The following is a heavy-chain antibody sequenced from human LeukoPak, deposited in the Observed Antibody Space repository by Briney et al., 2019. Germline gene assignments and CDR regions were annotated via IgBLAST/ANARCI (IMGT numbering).Heavy chain of an antibody. D-gene: IGHD5-24*01. V-gene: IGHV4-34*01. Sequence: SETLSLTRPVRGGSCHHYYCSWLRQPPGKGLEWIGEIHPQGMLYYNSSLTSRVSISIATSKSQFSLRLSSVTAADSAFYYCARGRDRSKAGDLWGGGSLVIVSS. CDR1: GGSCHHYY. J-gene: IGHJ5*02. CDR3: ARGRDRSKAGDL. CDR2: IHPQGML.